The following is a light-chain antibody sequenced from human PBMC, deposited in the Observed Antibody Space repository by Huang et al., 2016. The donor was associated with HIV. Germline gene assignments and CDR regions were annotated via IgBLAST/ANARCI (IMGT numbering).Light chain of an antibody. CDR3: QQYNNWPPLIT. V-gene: IGKV3-15*01. Sequence: EIVMTQSPATLSVSPGERATLSCRASQSVSSNLAWYQQKPGQAPRLLIYGASTRATGIPGRFRGSGSGTEITLTISSLQSEDFAVYYCQQYNNWPPLITFGQGTRLEIK. J-gene: IGKJ5*01. CDR1: QSVSSN. CDR2: GAS.